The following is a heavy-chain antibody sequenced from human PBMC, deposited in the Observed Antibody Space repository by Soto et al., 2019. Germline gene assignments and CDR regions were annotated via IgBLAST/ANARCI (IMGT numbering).Heavy chain of an antibody. CDR2: ISGSGGST. CDR3: AKEGIYGSGSYLDY. Sequence: GGSLRLSCAASGFTFSSYAMSWVRQAPGKGLEWVSAISGSGGSTYYADSVKGRFTTSRDNSKNTLYLQMNSLRAEDTAVYYCAKEGIYGSGSYLDYWGQGTLVTVS. V-gene: IGHV3-23*01. J-gene: IGHJ4*02. D-gene: IGHD3-10*01. CDR1: GFTFSSYA.